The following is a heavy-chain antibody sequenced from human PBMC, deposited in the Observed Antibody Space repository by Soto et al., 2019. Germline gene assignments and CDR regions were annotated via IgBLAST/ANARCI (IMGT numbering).Heavy chain of an antibody. J-gene: IGHJ6*02. CDR2: INSNFGNT. Sequence: AAVKVSCKASVYTFTSYSIHWVRQAPGQWLELMGLINSNFGNTNXSQNFQGRVXMTRDTSTSTVXMELSXLTAEDTAVFYCGRTFARSGVDVWGQGTTVTXS. CDR1: VYTFTSYS. D-gene: IGHD3-16*01. V-gene: IGHV1-46*01. CDR3: GRTFARSGVDV.